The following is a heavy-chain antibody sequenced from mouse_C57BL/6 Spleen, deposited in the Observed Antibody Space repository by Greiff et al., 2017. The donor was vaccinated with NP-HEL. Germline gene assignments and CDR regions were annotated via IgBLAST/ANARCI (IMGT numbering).Heavy chain of an antibody. CDR1: GFTFSSYA. D-gene: IGHD2-3*01. CDR2: ISSGGDYI. CDR3: TRNGYYVWYFDV. J-gene: IGHJ1*03. Sequence: EVKVEESGEGLVKPGGSLKLSCAASGFTFSSYAMSWVRQTPEKRLEWVAYISSGGDYIYYADTVKGRFTISRDNARNTLYLQMSSLKSEDTAMYYCTRNGYYVWYFDVWGTGTTVTVSS. V-gene: IGHV5-9-1*02.